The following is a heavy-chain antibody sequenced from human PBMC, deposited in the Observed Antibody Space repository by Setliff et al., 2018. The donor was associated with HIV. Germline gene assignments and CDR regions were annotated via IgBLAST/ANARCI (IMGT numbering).Heavy chain of an antibody. CDR1: GYSFTSSG. J-gene: IGHJ4*02. D-gene: IGHD3-10*01. V-gene: IGHV7-4-1*02. Sequence: ASVKVSCKASGYSFTSSGVSWVRQAPGQGLEWMGWINTNTGNPTYAQGFTGRFVFSLDTSLSTTYLQISSLKAEDTAVYYCARGGHSYGSGSYYAIFDYWGQGTLVTVSS. CDR3: ARGGHSYGSGSYYAIFDY. CDR2: INTNTGNP.